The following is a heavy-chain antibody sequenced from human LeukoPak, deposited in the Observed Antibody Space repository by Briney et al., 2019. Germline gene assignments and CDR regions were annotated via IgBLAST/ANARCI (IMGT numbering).Heavy chain of an antibody. CDR1: GYTFTGYY. Sequence: ASVKVSCKASGYTFTGYYMHWVRQAPGQGLEWMGWINPNSGGTNYAQKFQGRVTMTRDTSISTAYMELSRLRSDDTAVYYCARGPMVRGVIRFDYWGQGTLVTVSS. V-gene: IGHV1-2*02. D-gene: IGHD3-10*01. J-gene: IGHJ4*02. CDR3: ARGPMVRGVIRFDY. CDR2: INPNSGGT.